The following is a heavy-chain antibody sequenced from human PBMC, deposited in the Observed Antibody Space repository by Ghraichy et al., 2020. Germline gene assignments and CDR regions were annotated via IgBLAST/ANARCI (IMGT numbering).Heavy chain of an antibody. Sequence: SETLSLTCTVSGDSVSSQFWSWIRLPPGKALEWIGYISYKRSTNYSPALRSRATISVDPSKNQFFLDLSSVTAADAAVYYCARGGSGPYTPCGRRTLGTLSS. CDR2: ISYKRST. CDR3: ARGGSGPYTP. V-gene: IGHV4-59*02. CDR1: GDSVSSQF. D-gene: IGHD3-10*01. J-gene: IGHJ5*02.